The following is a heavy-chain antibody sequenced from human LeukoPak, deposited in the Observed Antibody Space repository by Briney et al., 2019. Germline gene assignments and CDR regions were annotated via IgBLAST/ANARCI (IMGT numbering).Heavy chain of an antibody. D-gene: IGHD2-2*01. CDR1: GGSFSGYY. Sequence: SETLSLTCAVYGGSFSGYYWSWIRQPPGKGLGWIGEINHSGSTNYNPSLKSRVTISVDTSKNQFSLKLSSMTAADTAVYYCARENIVVVPAANPRFDPWGQGTLVTVSS. J-gene: IGHJ5*02. CDR2: INHSGST. CDR3: ARENIVVVPAANPRFDP. V-gene: IGHV4-34*01.